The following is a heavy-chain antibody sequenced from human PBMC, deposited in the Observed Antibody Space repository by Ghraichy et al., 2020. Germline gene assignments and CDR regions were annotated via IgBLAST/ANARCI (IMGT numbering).Heavy chain of an antibody. J-gene: IGHJ4*02. CDR2: ISSSGSTI. D-gene: IGHD3-10*01. Sequence: GESLNITCAASGFTFSDYYMSWIRQAPGKGLEWVSYISSSGSTIYYADSVKGRFTISRDNAKNSLYLQMNSLRAEDTAVYYCARAPTIYGSGHFDYWGQGTLVTVSS. CDR1: GFTFSDYY. V-gene: IGHV3-11*04. CDR3: ARAPTIYGSGHFDY.